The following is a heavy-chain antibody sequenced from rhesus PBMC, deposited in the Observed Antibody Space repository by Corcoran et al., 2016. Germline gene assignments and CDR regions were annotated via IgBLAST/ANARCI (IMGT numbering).Heavy chain of an antibody. V-gene: IGHV3-14*01. J-gene: IGHJ2*01. CDR3: AVQYSNFGGWYFDL. D-gene: IGHD4-23*01. CDR1: GFTLSGSW. CDR2: INIAGRST. Sequence: EVQLVESGGGLAKPGGSLRLSCAASGFTLSGSWGHWVRHAPGKGLEWISGINIAGRSTYFADSVKGRFTSSRENAKNTLFLQMDGLRAEDTAVYYCAVQYSNFGGWYFDLWGPGTPITISS.